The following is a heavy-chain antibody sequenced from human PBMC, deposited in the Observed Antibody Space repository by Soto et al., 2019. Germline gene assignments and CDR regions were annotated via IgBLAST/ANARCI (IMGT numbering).Heavy chain of an antibody. D-gene: IGHD3-10*01. CDR3: ERDREVRDRFPGGMDV. J-gene: IGHJ6*02. CDR1: GFTFSSYS. Sequence: EVQLVESGGGLVKPGGSLRLSCAASGFTFSSYSMNWVRQAPGKGLEWVSSISSSSSYIYYADSVKGRFTISRDNAKNSLYLQMTSLRAEDTAVYYCERDREVRDRFPGGMDVWGQGTTVTVSS. CDR2: ISSSSSYI. V-gene: IGHV3-21*01.